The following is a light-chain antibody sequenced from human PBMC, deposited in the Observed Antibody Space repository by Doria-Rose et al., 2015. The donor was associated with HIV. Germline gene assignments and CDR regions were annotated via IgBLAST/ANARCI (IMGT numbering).Light chain of an antibody. CDR1: QSFSSTY. CDR3: HQYGTSWT. Sequence: TQSPGTLSLSPGERATLPCRASQSFSSTYLAWYQQKPGQAPSLLIYDGSTRATGIPDRFSASGSGTDFTLTINGLEPEDFALYYCHQYGTSWTFGQGTKVEI. V-gene: IGKV3-20*01. CDR2: DGS. J-gene: IGKJ1*01.